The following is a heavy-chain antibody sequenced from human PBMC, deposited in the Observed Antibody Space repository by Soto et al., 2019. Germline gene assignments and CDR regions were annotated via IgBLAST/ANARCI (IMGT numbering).Heavy chain of an antibody. V-gene: IGHV3-7*05. CDR3: ARGGSHSSDS. CDR1: GFTFSDFW. Sequence: EVQLVESGGNLVQPGGSLRLSCAASGFTFSDFWKSWVRRAPGRGLEWVANIKEDGSETYYVDSVEGRFTISRDNAKKSLYLQMNSLRADDTALYYCARGGSHSSDSWGQGALVTVSS. J-gene: IGHJ4*02. D-gene: IGHD1-26*01. CDR2: IKEDGSET.